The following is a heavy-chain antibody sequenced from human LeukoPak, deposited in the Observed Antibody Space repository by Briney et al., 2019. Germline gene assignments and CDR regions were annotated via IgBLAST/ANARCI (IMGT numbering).Heavy chain of an antibody. J-gene: IGHJ4*02. V-gene: IGHV3-23*01. CDR1: GFTFSSCA. CDR3: AKEGPSGYHIVWVGH. D-gene: IGHD3-22*01. CDR2: ISRGGDKT. Sequence: GGSLRLSCAASGFTFSSCAMSWVRRAPGKGPEWVSAISRGGDKTWYTDSVKGRFTISRDNSRNTVYLQMNNLRAEDAAVYYCAKEGPSGYHIVWVGHWGQETPVTVSS.